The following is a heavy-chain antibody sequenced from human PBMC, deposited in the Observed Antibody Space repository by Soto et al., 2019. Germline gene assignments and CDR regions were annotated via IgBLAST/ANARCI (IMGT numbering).Heavy chain of an antibody. CDR1: GGSVSSGSYY. CDR2: IYYSGST. V-gene: IGHV4-61*01. J-gene: IGHJ6*02. CDR3: ARVTRDYYYGMDV. Sequence: QVQLQESGPGLVKPSETLSLSCTVSGGSVSSGSYYWSWIRQPPGKGLEWIGYIYYSGSTNYNPSLKRRVTISVDTSKNQFSLKLSSVTAADTAVYYSARVTRDYYYGMDVWGQGTTVTVSS.